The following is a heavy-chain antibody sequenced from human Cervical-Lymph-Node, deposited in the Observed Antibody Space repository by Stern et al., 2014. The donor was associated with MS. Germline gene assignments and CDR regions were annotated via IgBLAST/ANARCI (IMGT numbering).Heavy chain of an antibody. CDR3: ARMGDFWSGYRLRSGMDV. Sequence: VQLVESGAEVKKPGASVKVSCKASGYTFTSDDINWVRQATGQGLEWMGRMKPNSGYTGYAQQFQGRLAMTRITSISTAYMELSSLRSEDTAVYYCARMGDFWSGYRLRSGMDVWGQGTTVTVSS. CDR1: GYTFTSDD. V-gene: IGHV1-8*01. D-gene: IGHD3-3*01. CDR2: MKPNSGYT. J-gene: IGHJ6*02.